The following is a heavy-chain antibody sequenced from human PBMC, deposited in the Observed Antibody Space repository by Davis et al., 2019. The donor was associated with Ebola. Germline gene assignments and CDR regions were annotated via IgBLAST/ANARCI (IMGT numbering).Heavy chain of an antibody. V-gene: IGHV3-53*01. Sequence: GESLKISCAASGFTFSDYYMSWIRQAPGKGLEWVSIIGLDYDTYYPDSVKGRFTISRDNSKNTLYLQMSSLTAEDTGVYYCASREVGLHNLFWGQGTLVTVSS. CDR1: GFTFSDYY. D-gene: IGHD1-26*01. CDR2: IGLDYDT. CDR3: ASREVGLHNLF. J-gene: IGHJ4*02.